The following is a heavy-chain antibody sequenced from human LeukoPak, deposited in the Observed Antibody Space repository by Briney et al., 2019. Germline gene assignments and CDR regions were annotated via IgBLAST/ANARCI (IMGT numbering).Heavy chain of an antibody. CDR2: ISSSSSYI. D-gene: IGHD2-15*01. CDR3: ARVGLGYCSGGSCFSDY. J-gene: IGHJ4*02. CDR1: GFTFSSYA. Sequence: GGSLRLSCAASGFTFSSYAMSWVRQAPGKGLEWVSSISSSSSYIYYADSVKGRFTISRDNAKNSLYLQMNSLRAEDTAVYYCARVGLGYCSGGSCFSDYWGQGTLVTVSS. V-gene: IGHV3-21*01.